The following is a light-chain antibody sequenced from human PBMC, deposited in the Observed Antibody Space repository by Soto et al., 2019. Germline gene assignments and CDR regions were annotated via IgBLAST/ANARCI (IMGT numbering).Light chain of an antibody. CDR2: EVS. V-gene: IGLV2-18*01. CDR1: SSDVGSYNR. CDR3: SLYTSSSTYV. Sequence: QSALTQPPSVSGSPGQSVTISCTGTSSDVGSYNRVSWYQQPPGTAPKLMIYEVSNRPSGVPDRFSGSKSGNTASLTISGLQAEDEADYYCSLYTSSSTYVFGTGTKRTVL. J-gene: IGLJ1*01.